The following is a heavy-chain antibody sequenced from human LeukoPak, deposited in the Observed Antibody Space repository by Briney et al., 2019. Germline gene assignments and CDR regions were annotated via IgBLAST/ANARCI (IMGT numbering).Heavy chain of an antibody. CDR2: IYYSGST. D-gene: IGHD3-22*01. CDR1: GGSISSYY. CDR3: ARQLYDSSGWRHFDY. V-gene: IGHV4-39*01. Sequence: SETLSLTCTVSGGSISSYYWGWIRQPPGKGLEWIGSIYYSGSTYYNPSLKSRVTISVDTSKNQFSLKLSSVTAADTAVCYCARQLYDSSGWRHFDYWGQGTLVTVSS. J-gene: IGHJ4*02.